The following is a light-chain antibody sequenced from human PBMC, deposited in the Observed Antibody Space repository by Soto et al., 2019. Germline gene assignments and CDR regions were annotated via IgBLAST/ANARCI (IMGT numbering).Light chain of an antibody. V-gene: IGKV1-5*01. CDR3: QQYDNYSWT. J-gene: IGKJ1*01. CDR2: DAS. CDR1: QSISNW. Sequence: DIQMTQSPSTLSAYVGDRVTITCRASQSISNWLAWYQQKPGKAPKLLISDASSLDSGVPSRFSGSGSGTEFTLTISSLQPDDFATYYCQQYDNYSWTFVQGTKVDIK.